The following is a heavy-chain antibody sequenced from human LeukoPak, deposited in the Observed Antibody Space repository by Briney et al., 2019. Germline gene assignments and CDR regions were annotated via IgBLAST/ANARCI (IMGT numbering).Heavy chain of an antibody. D-gene: IGHD6-13*01. V-gene: IGHV3-33*01. CDR1: GFTFSSYG. CDR3: ARLHGESSWGFDP. CDR2: IWYDGSNK. J-gene: IGHJ5*02. Sequence: GRSLRLSCAASGFTFSSYGMHWVRQAPGKGLEWVAVIWYDGSNKYYADSVKGRFTISRDNSKNTLYLQMNSLRAEDTAVYYCARLHGESSWGFDPWGQGTLVTVSS.